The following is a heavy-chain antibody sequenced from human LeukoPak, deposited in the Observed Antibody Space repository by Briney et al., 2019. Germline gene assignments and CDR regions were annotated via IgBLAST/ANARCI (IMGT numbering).Heavy chain of an antibody. CDR1: GGTFSSYA. CDR2: IIPIFDTA. CDR3: ARDATVRGPYGGHHFYSYMDV. V-gene: IGHV1-69*13. D-gene: IGHD3-10*01. Sequence: ASVKVSCKTSGGTFSSYAISWVRQAPGQGLEWIGDIIPIFDTANYAQKFQGRVTITADESATTSYMELSSLRSEDTAVYYCARDATVRGPYGGHHFYSYMDVWGKGTTVTISS. J-gene: IGHJ6*03.